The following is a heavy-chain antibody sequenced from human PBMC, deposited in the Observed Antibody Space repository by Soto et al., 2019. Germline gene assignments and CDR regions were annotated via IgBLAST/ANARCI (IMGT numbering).Heavy chain of an antibody. V-gene: IGHV4-30-2*01. CDR2: ICHSGST. Sequence: SSETLSLTCAVSGDSISSGGFSWNWIRQPPGKGLEWIGYICHSGSTYYNPSLKSRVTISVDRSKNQFSLKLRSVTAADTAVYNCARSLTLWGQGTLVTVSS. CDR3: ARSLTL. D-gene: IGHD2-15*01. J-gene: IGHJ4*02. CDR1: GDSISSGGFS.